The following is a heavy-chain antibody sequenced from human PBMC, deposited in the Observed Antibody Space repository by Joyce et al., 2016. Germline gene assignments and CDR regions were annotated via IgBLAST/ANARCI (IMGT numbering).Heavy chain of an antibody. J-gene: IGHJ4*02. CDR2: INNSGVT. Sequence: QVQLQQWGAGLLQPSDTLSPTCAVSGAPFRGFFWTWVRQPPGKGLEWIGDINNSGVTNYNPSLKSRVTLSVDTSKNQFSLKLTSLSAADTAVYYCARSQWLAPLMYWGQGTPVTVSS. CDR1: GAPFRGFF. V-gene: IGHV4-34*01. D-gene: IGHD6-19*01. CDR3: ARSQWLAPLMY.